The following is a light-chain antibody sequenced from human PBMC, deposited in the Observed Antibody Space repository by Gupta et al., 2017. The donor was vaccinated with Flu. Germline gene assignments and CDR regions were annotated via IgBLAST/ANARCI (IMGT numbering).Light chain of an antibody. CDR3: GAYAAGNQYV. CDR2: EVN. CDR1: SSDVGSAKS. Sequence: VTIPCTGTSSDVGSAKSVSSDHPHSGKPHNLIIYEVNQRTAGVPGRFSGSKSGNTASLTVSGRKEEEAADYYCGAYAAGNQYVFGGGTKVTVL. J-gene: IGLJ3*02. V-gene: IGLV2-8*01.